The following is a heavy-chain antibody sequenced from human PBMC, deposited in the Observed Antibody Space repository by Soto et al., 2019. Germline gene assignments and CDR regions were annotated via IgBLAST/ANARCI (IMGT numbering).Heavy chain of an antibody. CDR2: ISGSGGST. Sequence: GGSLRLSCAASGFTFSSYAMSWVRQAPGKGLEWVSAISGSGGSTYYADSVKGRFTISRDNSKNTLYLQMNSLRAEDTAVYYCAKGSSVVVPAAIFLRDIYYYYYMDVWGKGTTVTVSS. V-gene: IGHV3-23*01. CDR1: GFTFSSYA. CDR3: AKGSSVVVPAAIFLRDIYYYYYMDV. D-gene: IGHD2-2*01. J-gene: IGHJ6*03.